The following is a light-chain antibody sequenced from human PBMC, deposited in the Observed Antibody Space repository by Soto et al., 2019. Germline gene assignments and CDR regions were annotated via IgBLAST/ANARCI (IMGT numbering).Light chain of an antibody. CDR2: AAS. CDR1: QSISSY. Sequence: DIQMTQSPSSLSASVGDRVTIPCRASQSISSYFNWYQQKPAKAPKLLIYAASSLQSGVPSRFSGSGYGTAITLTISTLPPEDFATYYCQQSFNPPWTFGQGTKVEIK. CDR3: QQSFNPPWT. V-gene: IGKV1-39*01. J-gene: IGKJ1*01.